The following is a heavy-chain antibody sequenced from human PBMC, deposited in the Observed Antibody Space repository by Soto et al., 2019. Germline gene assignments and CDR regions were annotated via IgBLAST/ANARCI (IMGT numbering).Heavy chain of an antibody. V-gene: IGHV4-30-4*01. CDR1: CASVNTGDYY. D-gene: IGHD1-7*01. Sequence: VQLQGSGPGLLKPSQTLSLTCTVSCASVNTGDYYWSYIRQPPGKGLEWLGYIFYSGDTYYNPSLKSRATISLNTSRNQFSLTLTSVTDADTALYYCVGTGTTDDFWGQGTLVTVSS. CDR3: VGTGTTDDF. CDR2: IFYSGDT. J-gene: IGHJ1*01.